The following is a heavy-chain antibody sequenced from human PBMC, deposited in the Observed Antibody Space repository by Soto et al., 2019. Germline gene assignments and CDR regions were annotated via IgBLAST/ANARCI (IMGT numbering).Heavy chain of an antibody. CDR3: ARLIWQLVPVWPHGMDV. D-gene: IGHD6-6*01. CDR2: INHSGST. CDR1: GGSFSGYY. Sequence: SETLSLTCAVYGGSFSGYYWSWIRQPPGKGLEWIGEINHSGSTNYNPSLKSRVTISVDTSKNQFSLKLSSVTAADTAVYYCARLIWQLVPVWPHGMDVWCTGPTLTV. V-gene: IGHV4-34*01. J-gene: IGHJ6*04.